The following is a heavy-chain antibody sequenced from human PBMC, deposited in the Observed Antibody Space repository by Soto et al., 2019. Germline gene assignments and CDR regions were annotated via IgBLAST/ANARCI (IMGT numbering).Heavy chain of an antibody. V-gene: IGHV1-24*01. J-gene: IGHJ4*02. CDR1: GYTLTELS. Sequence: ASVKVSCKASGYTLTELSIHWLRQAPGKGLEWMGAFDPEERETIYSQQFQGRVTMTQDTSTDTAYMQLTSLRHEDTAVYYCAADLAIADSDYWGQGTLVTVSS. CDR3: AADLAIADSDY. CDR2: FDPEERET. D-gene: IGHD3-16*01.